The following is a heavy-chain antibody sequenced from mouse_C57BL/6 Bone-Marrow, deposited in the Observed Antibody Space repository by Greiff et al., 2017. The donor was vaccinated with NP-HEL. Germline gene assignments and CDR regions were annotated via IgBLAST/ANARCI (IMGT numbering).Heavy chain of an antibody. J-gene: IGHJ4*01. V-gene: IGHV5-12*01. CDR3: ARHVYYGNYNAMDY. CDR2: ISNGGGST. D-gene: IGHD2-1*01. CDR1: GFTFSDYY. Sequence: EVQVVESGGGLVQPGGSLKLSCAASGFTFSDYYMYWVRQTPEKRLEWVAYISNGGGSTYYPDTVKGRFTISRDNAKNTLYLQMSRLKSEDTAMYYCARHVYYGNYNAMDYWGQGTSVTVSS.